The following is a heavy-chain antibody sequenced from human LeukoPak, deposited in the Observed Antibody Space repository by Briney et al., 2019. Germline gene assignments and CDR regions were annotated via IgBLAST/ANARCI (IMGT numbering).Heavy chain of an antibody. V-gene: IGHV1-8*01. D-gene: IGHD5-18*01. Sequence: ASVKVSCKASGNTFTSYDINWVRQATGQGLEWMGWMNPNSGNTGYAQKFQGRVTMTRNTSISTAYMELSSLRSEDTAVYYCARILPAGYSYGYGFDYWGQGTLVTVSS. J-gene: IGHJ4*02. CDR2: MNPNSGNT. CDR3: ARILPAGYSYGYGFDY. CDR1: GNTFTSYD.